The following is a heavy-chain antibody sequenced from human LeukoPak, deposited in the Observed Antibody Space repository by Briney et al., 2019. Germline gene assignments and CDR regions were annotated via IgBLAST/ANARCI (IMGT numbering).Heavy chain of an antibody. Sequence: ASVKVSCKASGGTFSSYAISWVRQAPGQGLEWMGGIIPIYGTANYAQKFQGRVTITADKSTSTAYMELSSLRSEDTAVYYCARDRIAVAGRKYYYYMDVWGKGTTVTISS. V-gene: IGHV1-69*06. CDR1: GGTFSSYA. J-gene: IGHJ6*03. CDR2: IIPIYGTA. CDR3: ARDRIAVAGRKYYYYMDV. D-gene: IGHD6-19*01.